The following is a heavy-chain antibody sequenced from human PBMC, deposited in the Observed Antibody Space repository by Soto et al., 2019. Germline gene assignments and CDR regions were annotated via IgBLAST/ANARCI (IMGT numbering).Heavy chain of an antibody. Sequence: SETLSLTCTVSGGSISSSSYYWSWIRQPPGKGLEWIGSIYYSGSTYYNPSLKSRVTISVDTSKNQFSLKLSSVTAADTAVYYCARLIGNSWLDSWGQGTVVTVSS. V-gene: IGHV4-39*01. J-gene: IGHJ5*01. CDR2: IYYSGST. CDR1: GGSISSSSYY. CDR3: ARLIGNSWLDS.